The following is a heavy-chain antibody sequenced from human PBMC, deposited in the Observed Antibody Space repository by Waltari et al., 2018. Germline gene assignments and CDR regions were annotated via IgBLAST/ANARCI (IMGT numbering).Heavy chain of an antibody. CDR2: ISWDGGSK. J-gene: IGHJ6*03. Sequence: EVQLVESGGVVVQPGGSLRLSCAASGFTFDDYTMHWVRQAPGQGLEWVSLISWDGGSKYYADSVKGRFTISRDNSKNSLYLQMNSLRTEDTALYYCAKTGSPGYYYYYMDVWGKGTTVTVSS. V-gene: IGHV3-43*01. CDR1: GFTFDDYT. CDR3: AKTGSPGYYYYYMDV. D-gene: IGHD3-9*01.